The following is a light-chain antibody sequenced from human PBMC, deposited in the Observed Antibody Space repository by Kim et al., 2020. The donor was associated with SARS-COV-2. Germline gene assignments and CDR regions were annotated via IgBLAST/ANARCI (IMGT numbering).Light chain of an antibody. Sequence: SSELTQDPAVSVALGQTVRITCQGDSLGSYSASWYQQKPGQAPVLVIYYNSDRPSGIPDRFSASSSGNTASLTITGAQAEDEADYYCNSRDSSGNLLVFGGGTRLTVL. J-gene: IGLJ3*02. V-gene: IGLV3-19*01. CDR2: YNS. CDR3: NSRDSSGNLLV. CDR1: SLGSYS.